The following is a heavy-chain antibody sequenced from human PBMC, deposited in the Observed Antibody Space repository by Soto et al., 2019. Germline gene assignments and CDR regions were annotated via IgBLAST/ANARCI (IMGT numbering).Heavy chain of an antibody. CDR2: IYHSGST. D-gene: IGHD2-2*02. CDR1: GGSISSSNW. Sequence: SETLSLTCAVSGGSISSSNWWSWVRQPPGKGLEWIGEIYHSGSTNYNPSLKSRVTISVDKSKNQFSLKLSSVTAADTAVYYCARDCSSTSCYTRGDYWGQGTLVTVSS. V-gene: IGHV4-4*02. CDR3: ARDCSSTSCYTRGDY. J-gene: IGHJ4*02.